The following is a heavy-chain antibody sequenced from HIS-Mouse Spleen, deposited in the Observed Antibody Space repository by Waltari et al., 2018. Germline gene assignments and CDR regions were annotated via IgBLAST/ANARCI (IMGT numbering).Heavy chain of an antibody. D-gene: IGHD4-4*01. V-gene: IGHV1-8*01. CDR1: GYTFTSYD. J-gene: IGHJ4*02. Sequence: QVQLVQSGAEVKKPGASVKVSCKASGYTFTSYDINWVRQATGQGLEWMGWMNPKSGNTGYAQKFQGRVNMTRNTSISTAYMELSSLRSEDTAVYYCARGHDYSNYFDYWGQGTLVTVSS. CDR3: ARGHDYSNYFDY. CDR2: MNPKSGNT.